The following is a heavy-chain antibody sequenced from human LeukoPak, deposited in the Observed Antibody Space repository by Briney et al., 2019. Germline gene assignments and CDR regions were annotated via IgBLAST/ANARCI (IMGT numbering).Heavy chain of an antibody. Sequence: SVKVSCKASGGTFSSYAISWVRQAPGQGLEWMGGIIPIFGTANYTQKFQGRVTITTDESTSTAYMELSSLRSEDTAVYYCAARSITIFGVVRISWFDPWGQGTLVTVSS. CDR2: IIPIFGTA. D-gene: IGHD3-3*01. V-gene: IGHV1-69*05. J-gene: IGHJ5*02. CDR1: GGTFSSYA. CDR3: AARSITIFGVVRISWFDP.